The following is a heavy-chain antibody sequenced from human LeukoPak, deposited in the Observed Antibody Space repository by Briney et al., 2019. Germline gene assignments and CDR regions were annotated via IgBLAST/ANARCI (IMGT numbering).Heavy chain of an antibody. CDR2: IYPSGNT. CDR1: GGSMRTGLYY. J-gene: IGHJ5*02. D-gene: IGHD3-3*01. V-gene: IGHV4-61*02. CDR3: ARGQYDFWSGYDVNWFDP. Sequence: SETLSLTCAVSGGSMRTGLYYWNWIRQPAGKGLEWIGRIYPSGNTNYNPSLESRVTISVDTAKNQFSLKLISVTAADTALYYCARGQYDFWSGYDVNWFDPRGQGTLVTVSS.